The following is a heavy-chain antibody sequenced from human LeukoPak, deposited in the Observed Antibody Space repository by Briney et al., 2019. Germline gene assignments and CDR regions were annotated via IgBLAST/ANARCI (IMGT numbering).Heavy chain of an antibody. D-gene: IGHD2-15*01. V-gene: IGHV3-21*01. J-gene: IGHJ6*03. CDR1: GFTFTTYT. Sequence: PGGSLRLSCAASGFTFTTYTMNWVRQAPGKGVEWVSSISSSSTFIYYADSMRGRFTLSRDNAKNSLYLQMNSLRAEDTAVYYCARVGCSGGTCYPPYYMDVWGKGTTVTVSS. CDR2: ISSSSTFI. CDR3: ARVGCSGGTCYPPYYMDV.